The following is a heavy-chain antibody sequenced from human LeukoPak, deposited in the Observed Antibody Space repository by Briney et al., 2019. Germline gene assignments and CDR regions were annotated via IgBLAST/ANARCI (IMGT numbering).Heavy chain of an antibody. J-gene: IGHJ3*02. CDR3: ARDWAIVVAMGAFDI. D-gene: IGHD3-22*01. Sequence: SETLSLTCTVSGASISSSSYYWGWIRQPPGKGLEWIGSFYYSGSTYYNPSLKSRVSISVDTSKNKFSLKLSSVTAADTAVYYCARDWAIVVAMGAFDIWGQGTMVTVSS. CDR2: FYYSGST. CDR1: GASISSSSYY. V-gene: IGHV4-39*07.